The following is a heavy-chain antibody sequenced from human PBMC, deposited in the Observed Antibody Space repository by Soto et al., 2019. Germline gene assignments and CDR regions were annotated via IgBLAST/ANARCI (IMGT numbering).Heavy chain of an antibody. J-gene: IGHJ6*04. V-gene: IGHV1-69*01. CDR2: IIPIFGTA. D-gene: IGHD6-6*01. CDR3: ARVNSSSSEIYYYGMDV. CDR1: GGTFSSYA. Sequence: QVQLVQSGAEVKKPGSSVKVSCKASGGTFSSYAISWVRQAPGQGLEWMGGIIPIFGTANYAQKFHGRVTITADESTSTAYMELSSLRSEDTAVYYCARVNSSSSEIYYYGMDVWGKGTTVTVSS.